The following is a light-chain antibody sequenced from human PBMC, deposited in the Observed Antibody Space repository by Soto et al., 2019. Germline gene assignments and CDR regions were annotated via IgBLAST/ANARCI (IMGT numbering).Light chain of an antibody. V-gene: IGKV1-5*01. CDR2: DVS. CDR1: QTLRTW. CDR3: QQYNGYPLT. Sequence: DIQMTQSPSTLSASVGDRVTITCRASQTLRTWLAWYQQKPGKAPKLLIYDVSILQSGVPSRFSGSGSGTEFTLTISSLQPEEFATYYCQQYNGYPLTFGGGTKVEFK. J-gene: IGKJ4*01.